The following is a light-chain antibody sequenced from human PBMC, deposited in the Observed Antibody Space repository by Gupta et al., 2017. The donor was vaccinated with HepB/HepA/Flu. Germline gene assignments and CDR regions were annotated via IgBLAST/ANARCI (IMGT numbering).Light chain of an antibody. V-gene: IGKV1-39*01. CDR3: QHSYLTST. J-gene: IGKJ5*01. CDR2: SAS. Sequence: DIQMTQSPSSLSASVGDRVTITCRASQSITNRLNWYQQKPGKAPKVLIYSASSLQSGVPARFSGRGSETEFTLTSTRLQTEDLATYYCQHSYLTSTFGQGTQLEIK. CDR1: QSITNR.